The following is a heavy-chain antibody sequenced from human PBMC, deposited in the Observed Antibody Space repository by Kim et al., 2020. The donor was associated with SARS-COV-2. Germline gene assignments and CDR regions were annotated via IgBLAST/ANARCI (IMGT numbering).Heavy chain of an antibody. Sequence: GGSLRLSCETDGFIFGRYGRTWVRQAQDQGLAWGCRKRDSGEIIDYADAVKGRFTISRDNSKKTAYLQMNSLRGEDTAIYYCAKGGDSIITRALDNWGHGTPVTVSS. J-gene: IGHJ4*01. CDR3: AKGGDSIITRALDN. CDR1: GFIFGRYG. D-gene: IGHD1-20*01. CDR2: KRDSGEII. V-gene: IGHV3-23*01.